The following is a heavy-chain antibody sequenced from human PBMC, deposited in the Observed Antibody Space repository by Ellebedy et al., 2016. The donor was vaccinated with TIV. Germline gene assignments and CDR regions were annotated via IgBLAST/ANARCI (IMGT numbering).Heavy chain of an antibody. J-gene: IGHJ4*02. D-gene: IGHD3-10*01. CDR3: ARDHGQLRYYGSGSYLH. CDR1: GFTFSSYA. V-gene: IGHV3-30-3*01. Sequence: GGSLRLXXAASGFTFSSYAMHWVRQAPGKGLEWVAVISYDGSNKYYADSVKGRFTISRDNSKNTLYLQMNSLRAEDTAVYYCARDHGQLRYYGSGSYLHWGQGTLVTVSS. CDR2: ISYDGSNK.